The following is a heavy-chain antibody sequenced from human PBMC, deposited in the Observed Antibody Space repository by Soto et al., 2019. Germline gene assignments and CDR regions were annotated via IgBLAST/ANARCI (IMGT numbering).Heavy chain of an antibody. CDR3: VLWVRGVINY. CDR2: SKNRGQGFAT. V-gene: IGHV3-72*01. D-gene: IGHD3-10*01. Sequence: EVHLVESGGGLVQPGGSLRLSRATSGFTFNDHYLDWVRQAAGKGLEWVGRSKNRGQGFATEYAASVQGRFTVSRDDSKSSLYLHMNSLKTEDTAVYYCVLWVRGVINYWGQGTLVTVSS. CDR1: GFTFNDHY. J-gene: IGHJ4*02.